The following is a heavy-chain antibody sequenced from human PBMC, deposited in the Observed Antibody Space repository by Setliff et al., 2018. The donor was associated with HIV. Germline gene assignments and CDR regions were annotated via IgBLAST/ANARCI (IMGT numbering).Heavy chain of an antibody. J-gene: IGHJ5*02. CDR1: GGSISSSSYY. D-gene: IGHD6-13*01. CDR2: IYYSGST. Sequence: PSETLSLTCTVSGGSISSSSYYWGWIRQPPGKGLEWIGSIYYSGSTYYNPSLKSRVTISVDTSKNQFSLKLGSVTAADTAVYYCAREGRQLVRGNWFDPWGQGTLVTVSS. CDR3: AREGRQLVRGNWFDP. V-gene: IGHV4-39*02.